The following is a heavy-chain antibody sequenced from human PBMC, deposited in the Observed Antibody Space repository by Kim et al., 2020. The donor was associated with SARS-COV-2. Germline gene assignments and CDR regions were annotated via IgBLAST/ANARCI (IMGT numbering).Heavy chain of an antibody. Sequence: GGSLRLSCAASGLTFSSYAMSWVRQAPGKGLEWVSAISGSGGSTYYADSVKGRFTISRDNSKNTLYLQMNSLRAEDTAVYYCAKDTYPRAYILTGTWAFDIWGQGTMVTVSS. CDR3: AKDTYPRAYILTGTWAFDI. CDR1: GLTFSSYA. D-gene: IGHD3-9*01. V-gene: IGHV3-23*01. CDR2: ISGSGGST. J-gene: IGHJ3*02.